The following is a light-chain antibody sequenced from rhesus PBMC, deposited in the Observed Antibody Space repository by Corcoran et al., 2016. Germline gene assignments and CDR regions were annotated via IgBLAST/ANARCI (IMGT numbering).Light chain of an antibody. CDR3: CSYAGSYTVL. Sequence: QAALTQPRSVSGSPGQSVTISCTGTSSDIGGYNYVSWYQQHPGTAPKLMIYEVSKRPSGVSDRFSGSKSGNTASLTISGLQAEDGADYYCCSYAGSYTVLFGGGTRLTVL. CDR2: EVS. CDR1: SSDIGGYNY. J-gene: IGLJ2*01. V-gene: IGLV2-32*01.